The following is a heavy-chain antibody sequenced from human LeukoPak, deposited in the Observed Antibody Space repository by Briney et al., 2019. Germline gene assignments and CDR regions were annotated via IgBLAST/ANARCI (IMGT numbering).Heavy chain of an antibody. V-gene: IGHV1-2*02. D-gene: IGHD2-2*01. CDR3: AIELVVPAAREGGY. CDR1: GYTFTGYY. CDR2: INPSSGGT. J-gene: IGHJ4*02. Sequence: ASVTVSCKASGYTFTGYYMHWVRQAPGQGLEWMGWINPSSGGTNYAQKFQGRVTMTRDTSISTAYMELSRLRSDDTAVYYCAIELVVPAAREGGYWGQGTLVTVSS.